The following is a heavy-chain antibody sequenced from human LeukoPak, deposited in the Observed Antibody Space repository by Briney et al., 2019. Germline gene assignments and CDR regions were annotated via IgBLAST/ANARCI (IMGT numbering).Heavy chain of an antibody. CDR2: IYYSGST. J-gene: IGHJ6*03. V-gene: IGHV4-59*01. CDR3: ARAVPAAALPMDV. CDR1: GFSFSTYT. Sequence: GSLRLSCAASGFSFSTYTMNWVRQAPGKGLEWIGYIYYSGSTNYNPSLKSRVTISVDTSKNQFSLKLSSVTAADTAVYYCARAVPAAALPMDVWGKGTTVTVSS. D-gene: IGHD2-2*01.